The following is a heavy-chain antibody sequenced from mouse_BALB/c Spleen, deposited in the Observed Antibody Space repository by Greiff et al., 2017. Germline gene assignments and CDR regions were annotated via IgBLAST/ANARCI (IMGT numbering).Heavy chain of an antibody. CDR2: ISSGSSTI. D-gene: IGHD1-1*01. CDR1: GFTFSSFG. Sequence: EVHLVESGGGLVQPGGSRKLSCAASGFTFSSFGMHWVRQAPEKGLEWVAYISSGSSTIYYADTVKGRFTISRDNPKNTLFLQMTSLRSEDTAMYYCARGGDYYGSSTWFAYWGQGTLVTVSA. J-gene: IGHJ3*01. CDR3: ARGGDYYGSSTWFAY. V-gene: IGHV5-17*02.